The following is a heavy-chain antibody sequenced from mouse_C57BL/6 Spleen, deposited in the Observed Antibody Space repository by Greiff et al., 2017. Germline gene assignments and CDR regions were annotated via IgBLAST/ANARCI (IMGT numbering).Heavy chain of an antibody. Sequence: QVQLQQPGAELVMPGASVKLSCKASGYTFTSYWMHWVKQRPGQGLEWIGEIDPSDSYTNYNQKFKGKSTLTVDKSSSTAYMQLSSLTSEDSAVYYCARGGTGDAMEYWGQGTLVTVYA. CDR2: IDPSDSYT. J-gene: IGHJ3*01. D-gene: IGHD1-1*02. V-gene: IGHV1-69*01. CDR1: GYTFTSYW. CDR3: ARGGTGDAMEY.